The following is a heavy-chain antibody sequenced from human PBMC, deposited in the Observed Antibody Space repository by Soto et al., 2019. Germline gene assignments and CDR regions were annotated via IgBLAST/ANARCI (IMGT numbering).Heavy chain of an antibody. Sequence: NLPETLSLTCAVYGGSFSGYYWSWIRQPPGKGLEWIGEINHSGSTNYNPSLKSRVSISVDTSKNQFSLKLSSVTAADTAVYYCARTATVTTSYYYYGMDVWGQGTTVTVSS. CDR2: INHSGST. D-gene: IGHD4-17*01. V-gene: IGHV4-34*01. CDR1: GGSFSGYY. J-gene: IGHJ6*02. CDR3: ARTATVTTSYYYYGMDV.